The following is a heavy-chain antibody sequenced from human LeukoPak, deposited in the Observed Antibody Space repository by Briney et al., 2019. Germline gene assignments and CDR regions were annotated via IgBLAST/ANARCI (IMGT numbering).Heavy chain of an antibody. Sequence: SVKVSCKASGGTFSSYTISWARQAPGQGLEWMGGIIPIFGTANYAQKFQGRVTITADESTSTAYMELSSLRSEDTAVYYCARADTAMDPFDYWGQGTLVTVSS. V-gene: IGHV1-69*13. D-gene: IGHD5-18*01. CDR1: GGTFSSYT. CDR3: ARADTAMDPFDY. CDR2: IIPIFGTA. J-gene: IGHJ4*02.